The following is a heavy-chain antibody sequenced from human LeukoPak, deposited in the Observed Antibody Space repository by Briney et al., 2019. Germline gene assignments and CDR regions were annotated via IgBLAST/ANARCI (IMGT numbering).Heavy chain of an antibody. D-gene: IGHD2-8*01. J-gene: IGHJ5*02. V-gene: IGHV4-34*01. CDR3: ARGAKWGGNWFDP. CDR1: GGSFSGYY. CDR2: INHSGST. Sequence: SSETLSLTCAVYGGSFSGYYWSWIRQAPGKGLEWIGEINHSGSTNYNPSLKSRVTISVDTSKNQFSLKLSSVTAADTAVYYCARGAKWGGNWFDPWGQGTLVTVSS.